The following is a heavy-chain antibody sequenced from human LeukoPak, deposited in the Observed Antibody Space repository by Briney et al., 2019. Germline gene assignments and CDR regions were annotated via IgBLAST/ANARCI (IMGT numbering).Heavy chain of an antibody. CDR2: ISNNGGYT. V-gene: IGHV3-23*01. CDR3: AKQLGYCSDGSCYFPY. CDR1: GFTVSSTY. J-gene: IGHJ4*02. D-gene: IGHD2-15*01. Sequence: GGSLRLSCAASGFTVSSTYMSWVRQAPGKGLEWVSAISNNGGYTYYADSVQGRFTISRDNSKSTLCLQMNSLRAEDTAVYYCAKQLGYCSDGSCYFPYWGQGTLVTVSS.